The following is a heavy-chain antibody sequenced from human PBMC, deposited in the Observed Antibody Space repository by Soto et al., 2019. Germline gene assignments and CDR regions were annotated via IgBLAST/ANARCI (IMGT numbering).Heavy chain of an antibody. CDR1: GFPFINYA. V-gene: IGHV3-23*01. CDR3: AKEGVRDSSISLYFFDQ. J-gene: IGHJ4*02. D-gene: IGHD3-10*01. CDR2: ISGSGGRT. Sequence: EVQLLDSGGGSVQPGGSLRLSCAASGFPFINYAMHWVRQAPGKGLEWVSDISGSGGRTYYGDSVKGRFTISRDNSKDTLYLHMNRLTAEDTAVYFCAKEGVRDSSISLYFFDQWGQGTLVTVSS.